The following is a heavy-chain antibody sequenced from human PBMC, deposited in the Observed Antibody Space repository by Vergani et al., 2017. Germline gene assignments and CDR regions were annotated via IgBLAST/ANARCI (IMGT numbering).Heavy chain of an antibody. Sequence: QVQLVQSGAEVKKPGASVKVSCKASGYTFTSYAMHWVRQAPGQRLEWMGWINAGNGNTKYSQKVKGRVTITRDTSASTAYMELSSLRSEDTAVYYCARDGYGGNYYYYYYMDVWGKGTTVTVSS. V-gene: IGHV1-3*01. CDR3: ARDGYGGNYYYYYYMDV. CDR2: INAGNGNT. CDR1: GYTFTSYA. J-gene: IGHJ6*03. D-gene: IGHD5-12*01.